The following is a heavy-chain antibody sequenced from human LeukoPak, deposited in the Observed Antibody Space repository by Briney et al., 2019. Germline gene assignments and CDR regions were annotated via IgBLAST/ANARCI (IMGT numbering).Heavy chain of an antibody. CDR1: GGSFSSYT. CDR2: IIPILGIA. D-gene: IGHD2-15*01. J-gene: IGHJ4*02. CDR3: ARDAPMDCSGGSCYLC. Sequence: SAKVSCKASGGSFSSYTISWGRQAPGQGVEWVGRIIPILGIANYAQKFQGRVTITADKYTSTAYMELSSLRSEDTAVYYCARDAPMDCSGGSCYLCWGQGTLVTVSS. V-gene: IGHV1-69*04.